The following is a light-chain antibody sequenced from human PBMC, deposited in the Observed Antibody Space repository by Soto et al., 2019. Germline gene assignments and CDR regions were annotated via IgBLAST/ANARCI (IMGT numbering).Light chain of an antibody. V-gene: IGKV1-5*01. CDR2: DAS. CDR1: QSISSW. Sequence: DIQMTQSPSTLSASVGDRVTITCRASQSISSWLAWYQQKPGKAPKVLIFDASSLESGVPSRFSGSGSATEFTLTISRLEPEDFALYYCHQYDNSPLTFGGGTKVEIK. J-gene: IGKJ4*01. CDR3: HQYDNSPLT.